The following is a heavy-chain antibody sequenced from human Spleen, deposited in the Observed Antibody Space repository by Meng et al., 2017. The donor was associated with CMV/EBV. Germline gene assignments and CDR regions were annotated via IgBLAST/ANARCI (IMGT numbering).Heavy chain of an antibody. J-gene: IGHJ4*02. CDR2: ISSSSSII. Sequence: GGSLKISCAASGFTFTSYSINWVRQAPGKGLEWVSHISSSSSIIYYADSVKGRFTVSRDSAKNSLYLQMNSLRADDTAVYYCAREAYDSSGYWIDYWGQGALVTVSS. V-gene: IGHV3-48*04. CDR3: AREAYDSSGYWIDY. CDR1: GFTFTSYS. D-gene: IGHD3-22*01.